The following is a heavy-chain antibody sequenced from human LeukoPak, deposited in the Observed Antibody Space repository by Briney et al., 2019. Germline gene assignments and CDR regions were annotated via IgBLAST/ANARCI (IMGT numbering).Heavy chain of an antibody. V-gene: IGHV3-30*19. CDR1: GFTFSSYG. Sequence: GGSLRLSCAASGFTFSSYGMHWVRQAPGKGLEWVAVISYDGSNKYYADSVKGRFTISRDNSKDTLFLQMNSLRAEDTAVYYCARDLRVKGAFDFWGQGTMVTVSS. J-gene: IGHJ3*01. CDR3: ARDLRVKGAFDF. CDR2: ISYDGSNK.